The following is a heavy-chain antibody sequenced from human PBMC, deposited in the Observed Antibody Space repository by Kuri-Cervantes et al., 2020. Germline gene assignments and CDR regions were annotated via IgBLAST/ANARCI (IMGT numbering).Heavy chain of an antibody. CDR3: ARVSDYYGSAPRGYFDY. J-gene: IGHJ4*02. CDR2: IYRSGST. Sequence: SETLSLTCAVSGGSISSGGYSWSWIRQPPGKGLEWIGYIYRSGSTYYNPSLKSRVTISVDRSKNQFSLKLSSVTAADTAVYYCARVSDYYGSAPRGYFDYWGQGTLVTVSS. CDR1: GGSISSGGYS. D-gene: IGHD3-10*01. V-gene: IGHV4-30-2*01.